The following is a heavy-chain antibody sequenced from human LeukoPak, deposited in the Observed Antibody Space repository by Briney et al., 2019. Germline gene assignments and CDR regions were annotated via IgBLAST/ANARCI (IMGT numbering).Heavy chain of an antibody. CDR1: GFTFRNYG. D-gene: IGHD6-13*01. J-gene: IGHJ4*02. V-gene: IGHV3-30*18. CDR3: AKDRETTASGTFDS. CDR2: ISEDGSNI. Sequence: GGSLRLSCAASGFTFRNYGMHCLRQAPGKGLEWVAVISEDGSNIHYADSVRGRFTISRDNSNNTLHLQMSSLRAEDTAIYYCAKDRETTASGTFDSWGQGTLVTVSS.